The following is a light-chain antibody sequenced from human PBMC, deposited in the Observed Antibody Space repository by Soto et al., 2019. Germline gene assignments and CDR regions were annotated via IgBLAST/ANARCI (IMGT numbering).Light chain of an antibody. CDR3: QQYHTYPYT. CDR2: DAS. CDR1: QRINNW. Sequence: DIQMTQSPSTLSASVGDRVTITCRASQRINNWLAWYQQKPGKAPKFLMFDASTLETGVPSRFSGSGSGTEFALTISSLQPDDFATYFCQQYHTYPYTLGQGTKLEIK. V-gene: IGKV1-5*01. J-gene: IGKJ2*01.